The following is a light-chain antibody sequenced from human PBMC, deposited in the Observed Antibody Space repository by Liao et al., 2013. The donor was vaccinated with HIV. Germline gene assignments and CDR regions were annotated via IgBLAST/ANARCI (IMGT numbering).Light chain of an antibody. J-gene: IGLJ2*01. CDR2: QDV. V-gene: IGLV3-1*01. CDR1: ELDDKH. Sequence: SYELTQPPSVSVSPGQPATITCSGDELDDKHVSWYQQKPGQSPVLLIYQDVRRRAGIPERFSGSNSGNTATLTISGTQAMDEADYFCQAWDRSADVVFGGGTKLTVL. CDR3: QAWDRSADVV.